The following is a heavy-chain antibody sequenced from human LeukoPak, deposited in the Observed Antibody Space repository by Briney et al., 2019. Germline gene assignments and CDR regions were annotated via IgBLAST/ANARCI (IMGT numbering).Heavy chain of an antibody. CDR3: TSGSAY. Sequence: PGGSLTLSCTASGFTLSGSAMYWVRQASGKGLEWVGRIRSKANNYATAYAASIKGRFTISRDDSKNTAYLEMNSLKTEDTAVYYCTSGSAYWGQGTLVTVSS. CDR1: GFTLSGSA. V-gene: IGHV3-73*01. CDR2: IRSKANNYAT. J-gene: IGHJ4*02. D-gene: IGHD6-25*01.